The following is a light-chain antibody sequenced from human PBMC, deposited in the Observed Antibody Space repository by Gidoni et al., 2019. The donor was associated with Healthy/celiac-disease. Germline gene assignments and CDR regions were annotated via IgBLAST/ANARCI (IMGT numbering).Light chain of an antibody. CDR1: NLGAIY. CDR2: QDR. V-gene: IGLV3-1*01. J-gene: IGLJ2*01. Sequence: SYELTQSRSVSVSPGQTASITCSGDNLGAIYASWYQQEPGQSTVLVIYQDRKRHAGIPERFSGSNSGNTATLTISETQAMDEADYYCQAWDSSTVVFGGGTKLTVL. CDR3: QAWDSSTVV.